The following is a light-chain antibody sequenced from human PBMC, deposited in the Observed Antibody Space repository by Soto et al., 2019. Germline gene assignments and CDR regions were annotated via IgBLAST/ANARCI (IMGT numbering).Light chain of an antibody. CDR3: QQYSDLPMT. CDR1: QSVSSNY. V-gene: IGKV3-20*01. Sequence: EIVLTQSPGTLSLSPGERAILSCRASQSVSSNYLAWYQQKPGQAPRLLIYGASRRATGIPDRFSGSASGTDFTLAISRLEPEDFAVYFCQQYSDLPMTFGQGTRLEIK. J-gene: IGKJ5*01. CDR2: GAS.